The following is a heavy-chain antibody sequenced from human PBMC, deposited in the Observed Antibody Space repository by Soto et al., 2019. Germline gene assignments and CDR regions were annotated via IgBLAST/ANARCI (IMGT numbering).Heavy chain of an antibody. CDR1: GYTFTSYA. CDR2: ISAYNGNT. J-gene: IGHJ4*02. Sequence: QVQLVQSGTEVKKPGASVKVSCKASGYTFTSYAISWVRQAPGQGLEWMGWISAYNGNTNYEQKFRGRVTMTTDAXXTTAYMELRSLRYDDTAVYYCARDFTGWPPDGVDYWGQGTLVTVSS. D-gene: IGHD3-16*01. CDR3: ARDFTGWPPDGVDY. V-gene: IGHV1-18*01.